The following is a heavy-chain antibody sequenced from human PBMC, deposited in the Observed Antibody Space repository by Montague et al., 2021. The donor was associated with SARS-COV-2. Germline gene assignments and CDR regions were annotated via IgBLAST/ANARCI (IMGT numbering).Heavy chain of an antibody. D-gene: IGHD3-3*01. CDR3: ARDVRYYDFWSGRAQTSPDY. CDR2: IYRSGST. CDR1: GYSISSGYY. J-gene: IGHJ4*02. Sequence: SETRPLTCTVSGYSISSGYYWGWIRQPPGKGLEWIGSIYRSGSTXXNPXXXSRVTISVDTSKNQFSLKLSSVTAADTAVYYCARDVRYYDFWSGRAQTSPDYWGQGTLVTVSS. V-gene: IGHV4-38-2*02.